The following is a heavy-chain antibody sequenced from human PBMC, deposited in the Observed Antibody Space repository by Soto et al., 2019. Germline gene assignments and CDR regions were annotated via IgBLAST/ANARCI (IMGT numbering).Heavy chain of an antibody. V-gene: IGHV3-33*01. Sequence: QVQLVQSGGGVIQPGRSLRLSCEVSGFNLRGYGMHWVRQAPGKGLEWVAITRHDGSNTYYADSVRGRFTISRDNSKNMLYLRMNSLRVEDTAVYYCARDGVGITTYFGYFDYWGQGTLITVPS. CDR2: TRHDGSNT. J-gene: IGHJ4*02. CDR3: ARDGVGITTYFGYFDY. CDR1: GFNLRGYG. D-gene: IGHD1-26*01.